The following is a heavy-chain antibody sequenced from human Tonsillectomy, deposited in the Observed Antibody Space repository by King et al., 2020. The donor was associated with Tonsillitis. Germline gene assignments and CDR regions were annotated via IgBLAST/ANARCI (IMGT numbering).Heavy chain of an antibody. V-gene: IGHV3-74*01. CDR2: TNSDGSST. CDR3: AREGSYYYDSSGYYLFDY. Sequence: VQLVESGGGLVQPGGSLRLSCAASGFTFSSYWMHWVRQAPGKGLVWVSRTNSDGSSTSYADSVKGRFTISRDNAKNTLYLQMNSLRAEDTAVYYCAREGSYYYDSSGYYLFDYWGQGTLVTVSS. J-gene: IGHJ4*02. CDR1: GFTFSSYW. D-gene: IGHD3-22*01.